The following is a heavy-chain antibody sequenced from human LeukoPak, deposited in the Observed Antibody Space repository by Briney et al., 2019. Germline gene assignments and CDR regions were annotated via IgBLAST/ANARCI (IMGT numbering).Heavy chain of an antibody. Sequence: QSGGSLRLSCAASGFTFDDYAMQWVRQAPGKGLEWVSGISWNSGGIGYADSVKGRFTISRDNAKNSLYLQMNSLRAEDTALYYCAKGADTSSWYSPFDYWGQGTLVTVSS. CDR3: AKGADTSSWYSPFDY. CDR2: ISWNSGGI. D-gene: IGHD6-13*01. CDR1: GFTFDDYA. J-gene: IGHJ4*02. V-gene: IGHV3-9*01.